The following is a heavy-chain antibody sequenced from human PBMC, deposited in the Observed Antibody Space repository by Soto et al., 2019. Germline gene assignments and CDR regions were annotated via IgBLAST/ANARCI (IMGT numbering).Heavy chain of an antibody. J-gene: IGHJ4*02. CDR3: VKDQRGTAGSTYYFDY. CDR2: ISGSGSST. CDR1: GFTFSSFA. D-gene: IGHD1-1*01. V-gene: IGHV3-23*01. Sequence: PGGSMSLSCAASGFTFSSFAMSWVRQDTGKGLEWVSAISGSGSSTYYADSVKGRFTISRDNSKNTLYLQMNSLRAEDTAVYYCVKDQRGTAGSTYYFDYWGQGALVTVSS.